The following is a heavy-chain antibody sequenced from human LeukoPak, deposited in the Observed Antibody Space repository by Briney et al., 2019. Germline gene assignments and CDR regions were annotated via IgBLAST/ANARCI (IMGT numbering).Heavy chain of an antibody. CDR1: GGSFSNYY. Sequence: SSETLSLTCAVYGGSFSNYYRNWIRQTPGKGLEWIGEIYHSGSTDYNPSLKSRVTISIDTSKNHFSLKLSSVTAADTAVYYCARGGAVNAFDIWGQGTRVTVSS. J-gene: IGHJ3*02. CDR3: ARGGAVNAFDI. D-gene: IGHD6-19*01. V-gene: IGHV4-34*01. CDR2: IYHSGST.